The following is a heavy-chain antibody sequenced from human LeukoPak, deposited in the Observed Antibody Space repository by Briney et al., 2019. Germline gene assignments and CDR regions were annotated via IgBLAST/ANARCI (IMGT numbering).Heavy chain of an antibody. J-gene: IGHJ4*02. Sequence: PSETLSLTCAVYGGSFSGYYWSWIRQPPGKGLEWLGEINHSGSTNYNPSLKSRVTISVDTSKNQFSLKLSSVTAADTAVYYCARGRFRGYCSSTSCYTSDYWGQGTLVTVSS. CDR1: GGSFSGYY. CDR3: ARGRFRGYCSSTSCYTSDY. CDR2: INHSGST. D-gene: IGHD2-2*02. V-gene: IGHV4-34*01.